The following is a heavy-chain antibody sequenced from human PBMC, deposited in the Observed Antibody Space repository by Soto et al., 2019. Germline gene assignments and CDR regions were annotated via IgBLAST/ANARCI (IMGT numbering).Heavy chain of an antibody. CDR2: LHPNSGET. V-gene: IGHV1-2*04. D-gene: IGHD2-8*01. CDR1: GYTFTDHY. Sequence: QVQLVQSGAEVKKPGASMKVSCKASGYTFTDHYIHWVRQAPGHAPEYMGWLHPNSGETRYVERFQCWGTMTRDTSISTAYLEPSMLTSDYTAVYYCPSDLSRQSCKWFDPLSQGSRVTVSS. CDR3: PSDLSRQSCKWFDP. J-gene: IGHJ5*02.